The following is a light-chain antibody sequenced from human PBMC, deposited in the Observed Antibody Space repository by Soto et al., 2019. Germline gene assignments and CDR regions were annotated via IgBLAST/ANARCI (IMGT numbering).Light chain of an antibody. CDR3: SSYTSSSTPHVV. V-gene: IGLV2-14*01. Sequence: QSALTQPASVSGSPGQSITISCTGTSSDIGNYNYVSWYQQHPGKAPKLMIYDDSNRPSGVSNRFSGSKSGNTASLTISGLQAEDEADYYCSSYTSSSTPHVVFGGGTKLTVL. CDR2: DDS. J-gene: IGLJ2*01. CDR1: SSDIGNYNY.